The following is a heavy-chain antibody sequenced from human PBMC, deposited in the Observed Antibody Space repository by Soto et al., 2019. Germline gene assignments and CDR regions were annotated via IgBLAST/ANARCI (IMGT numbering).Heavy chain of an antibody. Sequence: QEELVQSGAEMEKPGSSVNVSCKASEGTFSSYSITCVRQAPGQRLEWMGEIIPLLGTVNYAQKFQGRVTITGDRSTSTVYMGLSSLRSDDTAVYYCARDPVDLFGYMDVWGPGTKVTVSS. J-gene: IGHJ6*02. V-gene: IGHV1-69*06. CDR1: EGTFSSYS. CDR3: ARDPVDLFGYMDV. CDR2: IIPLLGTV. D-gene: IGHD6-25*01.